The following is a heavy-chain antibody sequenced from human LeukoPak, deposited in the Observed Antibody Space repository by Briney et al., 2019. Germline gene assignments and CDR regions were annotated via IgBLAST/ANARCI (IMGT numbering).Heavy chain of an antibody. CDR3: AKNPDTAMITFDS. J-gene: IGHJ4*02. CDR1: GFTFSNYA. CDR2: ISSSRGDT. V-gene: IGHV3-23*01. Sequence: GGSLRLSCAASGFTFSNYAMSWVRQAPGKGLEWVSTISSSRGDTFYAASVRGRFTISRDNSKNTLYLQMNSLRADDTAVYFCAKNPDTAMITFDSWGQGTLVTVSS. D-gene: IGHD5-18*01.